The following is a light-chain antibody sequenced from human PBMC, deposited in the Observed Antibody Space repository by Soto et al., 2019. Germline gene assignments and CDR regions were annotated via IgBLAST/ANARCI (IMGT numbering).Light chain of an antibody. V-gene: IGKV3-15*01. CDR3: QQYNNWPPI. CDR1: QSVSST. Sequence: IVMTQSPATQSVSPGERATLSCRASQSVSSTLAWYQQKPGQAPRLLIYGASTRATGIPARFSGSGSGTEFTLTISSLQSEDFAVYYCQQYNNWPPIFGQGTRLEIK. J-gene: IGKJ5*01. CDR2: GAS.